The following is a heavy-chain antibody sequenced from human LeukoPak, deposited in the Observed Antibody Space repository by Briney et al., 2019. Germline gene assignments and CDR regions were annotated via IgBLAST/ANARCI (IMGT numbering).Heavy chain of an antibody. J-gene: IGHJ4*02. D-gene: IGHD5-18*01. CDR3: VKEYRKAAMVTFMFDY. CDR1: GFTFSSYA. V-gene: IGHV3-64D*06. Sequence: GGSLRLSCSASGFTFSSYAMHWVRQAPGKGLEYVSAISSNGDSTYYADSVKGRFTISRDNSKNTLYLQMSSLRAEDTAVYYCVKEYRKAAMVTFMFDYWGQGTLVTVSS. CDR2: ISSNGDST.